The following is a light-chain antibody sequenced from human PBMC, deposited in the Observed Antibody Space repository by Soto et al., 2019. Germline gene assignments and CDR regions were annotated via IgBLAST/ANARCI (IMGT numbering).Light chain of an antibody. CDR2: GAS. CDR1: QSVSSSK. Sequence: EIVLTQSPGTLSLSPGERATLSCRASQSVSSSKLAWYQQKPGLAPRPLIYGASTRASGIPDRFSGSGSGTDFTLTISRLEPEEFAVYYCQQYDSPTTFGGGTKVDIK. CDR3: QQYDSPTT. J-gene: IGKJ4*01. V-gene: IGKV3-20*01.